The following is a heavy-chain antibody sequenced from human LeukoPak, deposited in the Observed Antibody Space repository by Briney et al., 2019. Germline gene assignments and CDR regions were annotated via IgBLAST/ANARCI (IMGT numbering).Heavy chain of an antibody. V-gene: IGHV4-39*07. CDR1: GGSISTSNYY. Sequence: SETLSLTCTVSGGSISTSNYYWGWIRQPPGKGLEWIGNIFYSGSTYYSPSLKSRVTISVDTSKNQFSLKLSSVTAADTAVYYCARAYYYYYMDVWGKGTTVTVSS. J-gene: IGHJ6*03. CDR3: ARAYYYYYMDV. CDR2: IFYSGST.